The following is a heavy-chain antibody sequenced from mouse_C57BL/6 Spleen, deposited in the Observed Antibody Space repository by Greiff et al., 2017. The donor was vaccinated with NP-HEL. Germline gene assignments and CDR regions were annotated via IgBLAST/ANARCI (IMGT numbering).Heavy chain of an antibody. Sequence: EVKLQESGAELVRPGASVKLSCTASGFNITDYYMHWVKQRPEQGLEWIGRIDPEDGDTDYVPKFQGKATLTADTSSNTAYLQLSSLTSEDTSVYYCTNYGSWGQGTTLTVSS. CDR2: IDPEDGDT. J-gene: IGHJ2*01. CDR1: GFNITDYY. V-gene: IGHV14-1*01. CDR3: TNYGS. D-gene: IGHD1-1*02.